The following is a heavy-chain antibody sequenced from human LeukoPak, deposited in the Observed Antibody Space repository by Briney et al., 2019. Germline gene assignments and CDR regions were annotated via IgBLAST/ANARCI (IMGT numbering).Heavy chain of an antibody. Sequence: SETLSLTCTVPGGSISSYYWSWIRQPPGKGLEWIGYIYYSGSTKYNPSLKSRVTISVDTSKNQFSLKLSSVTAADTAVYYCARLLSSGWYPGINYYYYYGMDVWGQGTTVTVSS. J-gene: IGHJ6*02. CDR1: GGSISSYY. CDR2: IYYSGST. D-gene: IGHD6-19*01. V-gene: IGHV4-59*01. CDR3: ARLLSSGWYPGINYYYYYGMDV.